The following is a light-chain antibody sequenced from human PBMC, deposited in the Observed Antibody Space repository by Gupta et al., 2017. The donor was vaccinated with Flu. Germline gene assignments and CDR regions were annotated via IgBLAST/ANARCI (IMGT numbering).Light chain of an antibody. CDR1: SSNIGAGYD. V-gene: IGLV1-40*01. CDR3: QSYDTSLSGGV. CDR2: GNI. Sequence: QSVLTQPPSVSGAPGQRVTISCTGSSSNIGAGYDVHWYQQLPVTAPKLLICGNINRPSGVPDRFSGSKSGSSASLAITGLQAEDEADYYCQSYDTSLSGGVFGSGTKVTVL. J-gene: IGLJ1*01.